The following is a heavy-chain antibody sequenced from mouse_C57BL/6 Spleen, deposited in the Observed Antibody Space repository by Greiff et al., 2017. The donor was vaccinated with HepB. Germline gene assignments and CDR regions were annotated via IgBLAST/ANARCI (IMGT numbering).Heavy chain of an antibody. CDR2: IHPSDSDT. J-gene: IGHJ3*01. CDR3: AIFYDYDDPFAY. Sequence: QVQLQQPGAELVKPGASVKVSCKASGYTFTSYWMHWVKQRPGQGLEWIGRIHPSDSDTNYNQKFKGKATLTVDKSSSTAYMQLSSLTSEDSAVYYCAIFYDYDDPFAYWGQGTLVTVSA. V-gene: IGHV1-74*01. CDR1: GYTFTSYW. D-gene: IGHD2-4*01.